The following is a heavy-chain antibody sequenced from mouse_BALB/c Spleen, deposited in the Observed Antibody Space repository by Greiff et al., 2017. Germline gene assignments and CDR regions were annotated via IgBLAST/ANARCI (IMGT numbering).Heavy chain of an antibody. CDR1: GFTFSSYY. V-gene: IGHV5-6-2*01. CDR2: INSNGGST. CDR3: ARHWDEAMDY. J-gene: IGHJ4*01. Sequence: EVMLVESGGGLVKLGGSLKLSCAASGFTFSSYYMSWVRQTPEKRLELVAAINSNGGSTYYPDTVKGRFTISRDNAKNTLYLQMSSLKSEDTALYYCARHWDEAMDYWGQGTSVTVSS. D-gene: IGHD4-1*01.